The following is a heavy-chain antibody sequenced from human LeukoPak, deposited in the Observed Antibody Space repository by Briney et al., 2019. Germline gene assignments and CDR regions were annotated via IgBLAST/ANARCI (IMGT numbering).Heavy chain of an antibody. CDR3: AKDLEWLLTVPYFDY. D-gene: IGHD3-3*01. Sequence: GGSLRLSCAASGFTFSSYAMSWVRQAPGKGLEWVSAISGSGGNTCYADSVKGRFTISRDNSKNTLYLQMNSLRAEDTAVYYCAKDLEWLLTVPYFDYWGQGTLVTVSS. CDR1: GFTFSSYA. J-gene: IGHJ4*02. CDR2: ISGSGGNT. V-gene: IGHV3-23*01.